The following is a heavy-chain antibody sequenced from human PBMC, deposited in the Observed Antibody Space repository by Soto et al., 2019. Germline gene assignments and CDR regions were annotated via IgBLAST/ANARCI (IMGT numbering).Heavy chain of an antibody. J-gene: IGHJ4*02. CDR2: IDPDSGDT. CDR3: ARGPLE. CDR1: GYTFTGYY. V-gene: IGHV1-2*02. Sequence: AASVKVSCKASGYTFTGYYLHWVRQAPGQGPEWVGKIDPDSGDTDQSQKFQGRVTLTRDTAIDTAYMELTRLTLDDTAIYYCARGPLEWGQGTLVTVSS.